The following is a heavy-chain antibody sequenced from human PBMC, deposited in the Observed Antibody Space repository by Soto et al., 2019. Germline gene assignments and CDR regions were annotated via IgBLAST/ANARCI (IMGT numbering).Heavy chain of an antibody. CDR3: ASLGRHG. Sequence: GGSLRLSCAASGFSFSDSWMDWVRQAPGKGPEWVANINQYGSEKNYVDAVKGRFTISRDNAKNSLYLQMNSLRVEDTAVYYCASLGRHGWGQGTTVTVSS. J-gene: IGHJ6*02. CDR2: INQYGSEK. CDR1: GFSFSDSW. D-gene: IGHD3-16*01. V-gene: IGHV3-7*01.